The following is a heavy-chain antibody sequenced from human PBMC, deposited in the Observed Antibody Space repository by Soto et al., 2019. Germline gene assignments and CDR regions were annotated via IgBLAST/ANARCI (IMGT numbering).Heavy chain of an antibody. CDR2: VSHRGTA. V-gene: IGHV4-30-2*01. J-gene: IGHJ4*02. Sequence: PSETLSLTCAVSGGSIDSTDYSVTWIRQPPGKGLEWIGYVSHRGTAYSIPSLNGRLTLSMDSSQTQFSLKLTSVTAADSAVYFFDRYHCSQSSLDYWGRGTLVTVSS. CDR3: DRYHCSQSSLDY. D-gene: IGHD2-21*01. CDR1: GGSIDSTDYS.